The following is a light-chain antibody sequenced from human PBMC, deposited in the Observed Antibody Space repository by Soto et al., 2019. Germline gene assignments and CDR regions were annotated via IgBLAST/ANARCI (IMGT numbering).Light chain of an antibody. CDR1: SSDVGGYDY. CDR3: SSYTTTSALV. J-gene: IGLJ2*01. Sequence: QSALTQPASVSGSPGQSITISCTGTSSDVGGYDYVSWYQHHPGKVPKLIIYEVSKRPSGVSHRFSGSKSGNTASLTISGLQTEDKADYYCSSYTTTSALVFGGGTKLTVL. V-gene: IGLV2-14*01. CDR2: EVS.